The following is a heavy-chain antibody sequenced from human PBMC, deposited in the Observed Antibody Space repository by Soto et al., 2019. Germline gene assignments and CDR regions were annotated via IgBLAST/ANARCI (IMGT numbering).Heavy chain of an antibody. D-gene: IGHD2-2*01. Sequence: SETLSLTCAVYGGSFSGYYWTWIRQPPGTGLEWIGYINYSGSTNYNPSLKSRVTISVDTSKNQFSLKLSSVTAADTAVYYCARVYCISTSCPARYYYYGMDVWGQGTTVTVSS. CDR1: GGSFSGYY. CDR2: INYSGST. V-gene: IGHV4-34*01. CDR3: ARVYCISTSCPARYYYYGMDV. J-gene: IGHJ6*02.